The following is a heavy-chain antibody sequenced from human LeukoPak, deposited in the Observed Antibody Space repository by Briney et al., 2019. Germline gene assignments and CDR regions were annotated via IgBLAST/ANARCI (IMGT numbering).Heavy chain of an antibody. Sequence: GGSLRLSCAASGFVFSRHIMHWVRQAPGKGLEWVAYLHYDGIDNNYGDTVKGRFTISRDNSKNTLYLQMNSLRDEDTAIYYCTKEGGDTVILQEAHAFDIWGQGTLVTVSS. D-gene: IGHD1-26*01. CDR3: TKEGGDTVILQEAHAFDI. CDR2: LHYDGIDN. V-gene: IGHV3-30*02. CDR1: GFVFSRHI. J-gene: IGHJ3*02.